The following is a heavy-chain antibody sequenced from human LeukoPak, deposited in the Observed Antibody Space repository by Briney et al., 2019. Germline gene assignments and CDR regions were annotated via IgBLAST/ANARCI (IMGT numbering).Heavy chain of an antibody. J-gene: IGHJ6*04. CDR3: ARDRKSRNGSVFSSSYNYYYYGMDV. CDR1: GGSISSGEYY. D-gene: IGHD1-26*01. CDR2: IYYSGST. V-gene: IGHV4-30-4*01. Sequence: SQTLSPTCTVSGGSISSGEYYWSWIRQPPGKGLEWIGNIYYSGSTYYNPSLKSRVTISVDTSKNQFSLKLSSVTAADTAVYYCARDRKSRNGSVFSSSYNYYYYGMDVWGKGTTVTVSS.